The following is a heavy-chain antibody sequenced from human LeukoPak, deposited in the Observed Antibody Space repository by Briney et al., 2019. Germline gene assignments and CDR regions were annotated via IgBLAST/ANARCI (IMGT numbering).Heavy chain of an antibody. D-gene: IGHD3-10*01. V-gene: IGHV3-33*06. Sequence: GRSLRLSCAASGFTFSSYGMHWVRQAPGKGLEWVAVIWYDGSNKYYADSVKGRFTISRDNSKNTLYLQMNSLRAEDTAVYYCAKGAITMVRGVNDAFDIWGQGAMVTVSS. CDR3: AKGAITMVRGVNDAFDI. CDR2: IWYDGSNK. CDR1: GFTFSSYG. J-gene: IGHJ3*02.